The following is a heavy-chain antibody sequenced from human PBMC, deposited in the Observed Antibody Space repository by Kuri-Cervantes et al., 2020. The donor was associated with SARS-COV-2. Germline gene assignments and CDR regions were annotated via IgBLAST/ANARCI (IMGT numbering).Heavy chain of an antibody. V-gene: IGHV3-30*03. CDR1: GFSFSNYG. CDR2: ISYEGSNK. J-gene: IGHJ4*02. CDR3: ALETFDY. Sequence: GESLKISCAASGFSFSNYGMHWVRQAPGKGLEWVASISYEGSNKHYADSVKGRFTISRDNSRNTVYLQMNSLRTEDTAVYYCALETFDYWGQGTLVTVSS.